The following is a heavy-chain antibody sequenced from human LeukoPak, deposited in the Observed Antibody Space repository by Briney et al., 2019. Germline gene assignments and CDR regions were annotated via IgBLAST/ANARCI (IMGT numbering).Heavy chain of an antibody. CDR1: GITFDDYA. CDR2: ISWNSGSI. J-gene: IGHJ3*01. V-gene: IGHV3-9*01. D-gene: IGHD3-22*01. Sequence: PGRSLRLSCVASGITFDDYAMHWVRQAPGKGLEWVSGISWNSGSIGYADSVKGRFTISRDNAKKSLYLQMNSLRVEDSAVYFCAKEIHGGYYESSGYYFDAFEVWGQGTMVAVSS. CDR3: AKEIHGGYYESSGYYFDAFEV.